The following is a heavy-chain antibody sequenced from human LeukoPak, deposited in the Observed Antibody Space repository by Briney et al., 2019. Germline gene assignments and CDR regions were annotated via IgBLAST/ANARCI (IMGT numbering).Heavy chain of an antibody. D-gene: IGHD1-14*01. Sequence: GGSLRLSCAASGFTFSSFWMSWVRQAPGKGLEWVANIKQDGSEKYYVDSVKGRFSISRDNAKNSMYLQMNSRRAEDTAVYYCARESPYNGGSAEYFQHWGQGTLVTVSS. CDR3: ARESPYNGGSAEYFQH. J-gene: IGHJ1*01. V-gene: IGHV3-7*03. CDR1: GFTFSSFW. CDR2: IKQDGSEK.